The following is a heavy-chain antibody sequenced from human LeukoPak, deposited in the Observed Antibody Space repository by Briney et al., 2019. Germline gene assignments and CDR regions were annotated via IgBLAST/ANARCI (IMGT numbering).Heavy chain of an antibody. V-gene: IGHV3-23*01. J-gene: IGHJ4*02. CDR1: GFTFSSYA. Sequence: GGSLRLSCVASGFTFSSYAMSWVRQAPGKGLEWVSVISGSDTGGRTYYADSVKGRFTISRDNSKNTLYLQMNSLRAEDTAVYYCAKGSATVTITYRFDYWGQGTLVTVSS. D-gene: IGHD4-17*01. CDR3: AKGSATVTITYRFDY. CDR2: ISGSDTGGRT.